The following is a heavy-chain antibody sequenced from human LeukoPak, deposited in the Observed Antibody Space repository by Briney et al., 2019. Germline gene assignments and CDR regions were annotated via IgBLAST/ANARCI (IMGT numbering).Heavy chain of an antibody. V-gene: IGHV4-34*01. CDR3: AREGVTTDEKTTKTFDY. CDR1: GGSFSGYY. CDR2: INHSGST. D-gene: IGHD4-11*01. J-gene: IGHJ4*02. Sequence: PSETLSLTCAVYGGSFSGYYWSWIRQPPGKGLEWIGEINHSGSTNYNPSLKSRVTISVDTSKNQFSLKLSSVTAADTAVYYCAREGVTTDEKTTKTFDYWGQGTLVTVSS.